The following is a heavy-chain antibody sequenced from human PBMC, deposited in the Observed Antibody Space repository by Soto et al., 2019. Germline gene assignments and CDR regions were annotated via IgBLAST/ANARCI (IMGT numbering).Heavy chain of an antibody. Sequence: QVQLQESGPGLVKPSETLSXXCXXXXXXXXXXXXXWIRQPPGKGLEWSGYIYYSGSTNYNPSLXXXXXIXVXTXXXXXXXXXXXVTAADTAXXYWARRYGSGFDYWGQGTLVTVSS. D-gene: IGHD3-10*01. V-gene: IGHV4-59*01. J-gene: IGHJ4*02. CDR3: ARRYGSGFDY. CDR2: IYYSGST. CDR1: XXXXXXXX.